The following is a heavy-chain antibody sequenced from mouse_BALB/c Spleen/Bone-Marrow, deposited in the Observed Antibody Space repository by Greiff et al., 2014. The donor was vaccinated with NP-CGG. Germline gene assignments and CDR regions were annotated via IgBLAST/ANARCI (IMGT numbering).Heavy chain of an antibody. J-gene: IGHJ2*01. CDR1: GFSLTGYG. CDR3: ARSFTTVVATPFDY. V-gene: IGHV2-6-7*01. CDR2: IWGDGST. Sequence: VQRVESGPGLVAPSQSLSITCTVSGFSLTGYGVNWVRQPPGKGLEWLGMIWGDGSTDYNSVLKSRLNISKDNSESQVFLKMNSLQTDDTARYYCARSFTTVVATPFDYWGQGTTLTVSS. D-gene: IGHD1-1*01.